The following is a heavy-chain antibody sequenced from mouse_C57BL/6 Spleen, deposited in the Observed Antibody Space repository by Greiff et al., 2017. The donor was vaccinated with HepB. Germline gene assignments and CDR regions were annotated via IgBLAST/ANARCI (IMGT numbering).Heavy chain of an antibody. CDR3: ARQGTTVWYFDV. CDR1: GFTFSSYG. J-gene: IGHJ1*03. Sequence: EVKLMESGGDLVKPGGSLKLSCAASGFTFSSYGMSWVRQTPDKRLEWVATISSGGSYTYYPDSVKGRFTISRDNAKNTLYLQMSSLKSEDTAMYYCARQGTTVWYFDVWGTGTTVTVSS. V-gene: IGHV5-6*01. CDR2: ISSGGSYT. D-gene: IGHD1-1*01.